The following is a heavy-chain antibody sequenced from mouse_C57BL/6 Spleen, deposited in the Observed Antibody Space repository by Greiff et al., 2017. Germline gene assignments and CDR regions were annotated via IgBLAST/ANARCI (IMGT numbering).Heavy chain of an antibody. D-gene: IGHD3-2*01. CDR1: GFTFSDYY. V-gene: IGHV5-12*01. CDR2: ISNGGGST. Sequence: EVQRVESGGGLVQPGGSLKLSCAASGFTFSDYYMYWVRQTPEKRLEWVAYISNGGGSTYYPDTVKGRFTISRDNAKNTLYLQMSRLKSEDTAMYYCARHETAHYYAMDYWGQGTSVTVSS. J-gene: IGHJ4*01. CDR3: ARHETAHYYAMDY.